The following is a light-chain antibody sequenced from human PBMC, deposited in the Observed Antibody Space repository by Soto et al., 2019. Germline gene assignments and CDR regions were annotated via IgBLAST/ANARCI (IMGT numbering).Light chain of an antibody. Sequence: EIVLTQSPGTLSLSPGERATLSCRASQSVSSSFLAWYQQKPGQAPRLLIYGASSRATGIPDRFSGSGSGTDFTLTISRLDPEDFAGYYCQQYGSSPPTTFGGGTKVEIK. V-gene: IGKV3-20*01. CDR3: QQYGSSPPTT. CDR2: GAS. J-gene: IGKJ4*02. CDR1: QSVSSSF.